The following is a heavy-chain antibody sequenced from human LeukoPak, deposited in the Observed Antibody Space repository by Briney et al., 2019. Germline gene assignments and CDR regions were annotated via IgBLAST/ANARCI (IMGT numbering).Heavy chain of an antibody. D-gene: IGHD1-26*01. V-gene: IGHV3-23*01. CDR3: AKKTSIVGAFDY. CDR1: GFTFSSYA. CDR2: IRSSGGST. Sequence: GGSLRLSCAAPGFTFSSYAMSWVPQAPGKGLEWVSNIRSSGGSTHYADSVKGRFTISRDNSKNTLYLQMNSLRAEDTAVYYCAKKTSIVGAFDYWGQGTLVTVSS. J-gene: IGHJ4*02.